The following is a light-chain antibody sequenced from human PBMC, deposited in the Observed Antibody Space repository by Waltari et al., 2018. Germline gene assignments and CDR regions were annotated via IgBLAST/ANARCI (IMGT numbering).Light chain of an antibody. CDR1: QSVSNS. CDR3: QQYSNWPLT. V-gene: IGKV3-15*01. Sequence: EIVLTQSPATLSLSPGERATLSCRASQSVSNSLAWYQQKPGQAPRLLIYGASSRATGIPDRFSGSGSWTDFTRTISSLEPEDFAIYYCQQYSNWPLTFGGGTKVEIK. J-gene: IGKJ4*01. CDR2: GAS.